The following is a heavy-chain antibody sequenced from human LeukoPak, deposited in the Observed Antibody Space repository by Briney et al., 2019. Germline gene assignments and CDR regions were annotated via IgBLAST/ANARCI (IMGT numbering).Heavy chain of an antibody. CDR1: GGSISSDGLY. Sequence: SEILSLTCTVSGGSISSDGLYWIWMPPAPGQGLVWIIFISCTGISYSNPSIKSRISLSLDTSKSQFSLKLSSVNAAITAVYYCARISQSSGCIYYWGQGTLVTVSS. V-gene: IGHV4-31*02. D-gene: IGHD3-3*01. CDR2: ISCTGIS. CDR3: ARISQSSGCIYY. J-gene: IGHJ4*02.